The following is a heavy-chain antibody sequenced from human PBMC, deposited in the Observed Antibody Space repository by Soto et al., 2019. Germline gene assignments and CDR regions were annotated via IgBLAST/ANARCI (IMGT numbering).Heavy chain of an antibody. CDR1: GFSLTTG. CDR2: IYWDDDK. CDR3: AHLTMVRGMTYQYYFDY. J-gene: IGHJ4*02. V-gene: IGHV2-5*02. D-gene: IGHD3-10*01. Sequence: QITLKESGPTLVKPTQTLTLTCTFSGFSLTTGLGWIRQPPGKALEWLGFIYWDDDKQYRPSLKSRLTITQDTSKKQVVLTMTNIDPVDTATYYCAHLTMVRGMTYQYYFDYWGQGTLVTVSS.